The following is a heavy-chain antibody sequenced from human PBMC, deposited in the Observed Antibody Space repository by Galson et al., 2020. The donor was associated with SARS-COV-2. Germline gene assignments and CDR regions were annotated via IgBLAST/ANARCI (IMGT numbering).Heavy chain of an antibody. D-gene: IGHD3-10*01. J-gene: IGHJ6*02. CDR3: AREIITMIRGSPYESYGLDL. V-gene: IGHV3-21*05. Sequence: GGSLRLSCAASGFTFSDYSMHWVRQAPGKGLEWVACISARTNDIYYADSVRGRSTVSIDNAKKSLYLQTNSLTYEDTAVYYCAREIITMIRGSPYESYGLDLWGQGTMVTVSS. CDR2: ISARTNDI. CDR1: GFTFSDYS.